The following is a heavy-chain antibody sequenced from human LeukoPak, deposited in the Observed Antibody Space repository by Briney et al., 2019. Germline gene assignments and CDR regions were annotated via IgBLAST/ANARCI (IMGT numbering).Heavy chain of an antibody. V-gene: IGHV3-21*01. CDR2: ISSSSSSI. D-gene: IGHD6-13*01. J-gene: IGHJ4*02. CDR3: AKEGRSTTPGY. CDR1: GFTFSSSN. Sequence: PGGSLRLSCAASGFTFSSSNVDWVRQAPGKGLEWVSSISSSSSSIYYTDSVKGRFTISRDNTKNSLYLQMNSLRAEDTAVYFCAKEGRSTTPGYWGQGTLVTVSS.